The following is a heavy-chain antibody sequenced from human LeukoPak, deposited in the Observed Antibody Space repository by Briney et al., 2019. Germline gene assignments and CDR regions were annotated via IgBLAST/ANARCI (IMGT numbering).Heavy chain of an antibody. CDR2: IYYSGST. CDR3: GSYDFWSGYNAFDI. D-gene: IGHD3-3*01. CDR1: GGSISSSSYY. Sequence: KPSETLSLTCTVSGGSISSSSYYWGWIRQPPGKGLEWIGSIYYSGSTYYNPSLKSRVTISIDTSKNQFSLKLSSVTAADTAVYYCGSYDFWSGYNAFDIWGQGTMVTVSS. V-gene: IGHV4-39*01. J-gene: IGHJ3*02.